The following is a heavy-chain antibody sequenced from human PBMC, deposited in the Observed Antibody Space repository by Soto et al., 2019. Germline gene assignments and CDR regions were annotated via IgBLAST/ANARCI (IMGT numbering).Heavy chain of an antibody. D-gene: IGHD6-13*01. J-gene: IGHJ5*02. CDR1: GGTFSSYA. CDR2: IIPIFGTA. V-gene: IGHV1-69*13. Sequence: ASVKVSCKASGGTFSSYAISWVRQAPGQGLEWMGGIIPIFGTANYAQKFQGRVTITADESTSTAYMELSSLRSEDTAVYYCARQVAAAGTRWFDPWGQGTLVTVSS. CDR3: ARQVAAAGTRWFDP.